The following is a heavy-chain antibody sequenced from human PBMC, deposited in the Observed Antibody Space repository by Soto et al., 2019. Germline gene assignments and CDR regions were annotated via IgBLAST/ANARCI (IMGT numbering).Heavy chain of an antibody. D-gene: IGHD2-2*01. J-gene: IGHJ4*02. CDR3: AAHCSSPSCYGVDY. V-gene: IGHV3-23*01. CDR2: TSDSGGST. Sequence: EVQLLESGGGLVQPGGSLRLSCAASGFTFSNYAMSWVRQAPGMGLEWVSGTSDSGGSTLYADSVMGRFTISRDNSKNTLFLQMNSLRAEDTAVYYCAAHCSSPSCYGVDYWGQGTLVTVSS. CDR1: GFTFSNYA.